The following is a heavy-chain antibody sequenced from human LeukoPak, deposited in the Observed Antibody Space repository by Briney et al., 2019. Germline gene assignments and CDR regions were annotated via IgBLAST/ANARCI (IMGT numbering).Heavy chain of an antibody. D-gene: IGHD6-13*01. Sequence: GGSLRLSCAASGLNGSNKCMSWLRQAPGKGLEWVSVIFSGISTDYADSVKGRFTISRDNSKNTLFLQMDSLRADDTAVYYCATRPGAAVGPFDYWGQGTLVTVSS. V-gene: IGHV3-53*01. CDR2: IFSGIST. CDR1: GLNGSNKC. CDR3: ATRPGAAVGPFDY. J-gene: IGHJ4*02.